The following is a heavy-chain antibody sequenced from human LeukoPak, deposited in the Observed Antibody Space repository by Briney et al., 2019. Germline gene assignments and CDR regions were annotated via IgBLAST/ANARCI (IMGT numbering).Heavy chain of an antibody. CDR2: ISWNIGSI. CDR3: AKDILEEPAAMMEY. Sequence: CLTPSCAASGSSFDDYAIGWVRHAPEKGLEWGSGISWNIGSIGYADSVKGRFTISRDNAKNSLYLQMNSLRAEDTALYYCAKDILEEPAAMMEYWGQGTLVTVSS. CDR1: GSSFDDYA. V-gene: IGHV3-9*01. J-gene: IGHJ4*02. D-gene: IGHD2-2*01.